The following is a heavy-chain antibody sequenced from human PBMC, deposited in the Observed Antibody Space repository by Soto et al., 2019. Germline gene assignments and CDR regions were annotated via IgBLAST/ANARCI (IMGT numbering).Heavy chain of an antibody. CDR3: ARGPMTTVTTWGDWYFDL. CDR2: IWYEGTNK. Sequence: QVQLVESGGGVVQPGRSLRLSCATSGFTFSSYGMHWVRQGPGKGLEWVAVIWYEGTNKYYADSVNGRFTMSRDDSKNMLYLQMNSLRAEDTAVYYCARGPMTTVTTWGDWYFDLWGRGTLVTVSS. CDR1: GFTFSSYG. V-gene: IGHV3-33*01. D-gene: IGHD4-17*01. J-gene: IGHJ2*01.